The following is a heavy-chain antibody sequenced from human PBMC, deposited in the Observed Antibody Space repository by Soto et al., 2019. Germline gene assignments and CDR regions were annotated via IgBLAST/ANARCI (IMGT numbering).Heavy chain of an antibody. CDR1: GFTFSDYY. D-gene: IGHD6-19*01. J-gene: IGHJ4*02. CDR3: ARDFIAAVASSADY. CDR2: ISSSGSTI. V-gene: IGHV3-11*01. Sequence: KPGGSLRLSCAASGFTFSDYYMSWIRQAPGKGLEWVSYISSSGSTIYYADSVKGRFTISRDNAKNSLYLQMNSLRAEDTAVYYCARDFIAAVASSADYWGQGTLVTVSS.